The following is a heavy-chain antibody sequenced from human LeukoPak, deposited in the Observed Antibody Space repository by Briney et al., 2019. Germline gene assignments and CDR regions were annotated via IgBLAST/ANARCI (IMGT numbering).Heavy chain of an antibody. J-gene: IGHJ4*02. Sequence: GASVKVSCKASGYTFTSYHMHWVRQAPGQGLEWMGWINPKNGDTNYAQKFQGRVTMTRDTSISTAYMELSSPRSDDTAVYYCARTRGSHISMAYLDYWGQGTLVTVSS. V-gene: IGHV1-2*02. CDR1: GYTFTSYH. CDR3: ARTRGSHISMAYLDY. CDR2: INPKNGDT. D-gene: IGHD2/OR15-2a*01.